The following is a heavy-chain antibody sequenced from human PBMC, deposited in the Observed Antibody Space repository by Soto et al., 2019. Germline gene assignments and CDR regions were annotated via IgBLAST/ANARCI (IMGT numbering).Heavy chain of an antibody. CDR1: GGTFSSYT. CDR3: ARGYCSSTSCPAAGYYYYMDV. V-gene: IGHV1-69*02. D-gene: IGHD2-2*01. CDR2: IIPILGIA. J-gene: IGHJ6*03. Sequence: QVQLVQSGAEVKKPGSSVKVSCKASGGTFSSYTISWVRQAPGQGLEWMGRIIPILGIANYAQKFQGRVTITADKSTSTAYMELSSLGSEDTAVYYCARGYCSSTSCPAAGYYYYMDVWGKGTTVTVSS.